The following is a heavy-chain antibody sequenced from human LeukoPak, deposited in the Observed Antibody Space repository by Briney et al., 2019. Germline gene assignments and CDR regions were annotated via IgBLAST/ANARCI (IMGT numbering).Heavy chain of an antibody. V-gene: IGHV4-4*02. CDR1: GGSISSSNW. CDR2: IYHSGST. Sequence: SETLSLTCAVSGGSISSSNWWSWVRQPPGKGLEWIGEIYHSGSTNYNPSLRSRVTISVDKSKNQFSLKLSSVTAADTAVYYCARLRGNTVTTFWWGRPVWFDPWGQGTLVTVSS. CDR3: ARLRGNTVTTFWWGRPVWFDP. J-gene: IGHJ5*02. D-gene: IGHD4-17*01.